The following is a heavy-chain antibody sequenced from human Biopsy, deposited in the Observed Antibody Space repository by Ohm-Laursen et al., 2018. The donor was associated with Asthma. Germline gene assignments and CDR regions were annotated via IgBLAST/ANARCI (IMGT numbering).Heavy chain of an antibody. Sequence: SLRLSCAASGFTFTTYGMHWVRQVPGKGLEWVATVGSDESYTDHADSVEGRFTISRDNSKNTLHLQMNSLSPEDTAVYYCARDFSRAIMIGGGREHYFDFWGQGTLVTVSS. J-gene: IGHJ4*02. CDR1: GFTFTTYG. V-gene: IGHV3-33*01. CDR3: ARDFSRAIMIGGGREHYFDF. CDR2: VGSDESYT. D-gene: IGHD3-16*01.